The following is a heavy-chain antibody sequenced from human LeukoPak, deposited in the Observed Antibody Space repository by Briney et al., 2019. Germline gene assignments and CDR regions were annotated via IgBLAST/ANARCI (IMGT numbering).Heavy chain of an antibody. CDR3: TTCSGGSCYYYYYMGV. CDR2: IKSKTDGGTT. CDR1: GFTFSNAW. D-gene: IGHD2-15*01. J-gene: IGHJ6*03. V-gene: IGHV3-15*01. Sequence: PGGSLRLSCAASGFTFSNAWMSWVRQAPGKGLEWVGRIKSKTDGGTTDYAAPVKGRFTISRDDSKNTLYLQMNSLKTEDTAVYYCTTCSGGSCYYYYYMGVWGKGTTVTVSS.